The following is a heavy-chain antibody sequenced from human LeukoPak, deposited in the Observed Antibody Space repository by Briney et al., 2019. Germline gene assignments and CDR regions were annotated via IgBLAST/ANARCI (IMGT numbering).Heavy chain of an antibody. CDR1: GYTFTGYY. V-gene: IGHV1-2*04. CDR3: ARGGYDFWSGYYRPFDY. D-gene: IGHD3-3*01. J-gene: IGHJ4*02. CDR2: INPNSGGK. Sequence: ASVKVSCKASGYTFTGYYMHWVRQAPGQGLEWMGWINPNSGGKNYAQKFQGWVTMTRDTSISTAYMELSRLRSDDTAVYYCARGGYDFWSGYYRPFDYWGQGTLVTVSS.